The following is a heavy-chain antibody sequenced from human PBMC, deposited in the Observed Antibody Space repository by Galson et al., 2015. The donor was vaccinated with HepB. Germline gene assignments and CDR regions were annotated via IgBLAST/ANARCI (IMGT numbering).Heavy chain of an antibody. D-gene: IGHD6-19*01. J-gene: IGHJ4*02. CDR3: AREDASSGWGWCFDY. Sequence: SVKVSCKASGYTFTSYAMHWVRQAPGQRLEWMGWINAGNGNTKYSQKFQGRVTITRDTSASAAYMELSSLRSEDTAVYYCAREDASSGWGWCFDYWGQGTLVTVSS. CDR1: GYTFTSYA. CDR2: INAGNGNT. V-gene: IGHV1-3*01.